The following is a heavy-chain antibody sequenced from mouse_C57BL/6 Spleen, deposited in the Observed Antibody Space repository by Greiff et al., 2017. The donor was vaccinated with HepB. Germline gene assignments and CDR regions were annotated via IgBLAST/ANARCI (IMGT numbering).Heavy chain of an antibody. Sequence: QVQLQQPGAELVKPGASVKLSCKASGYTFTSYWMQWVKQRPGQGLEWIGEIDPSDSYTNYNQKFKGKATLTVDTSSSAAYMQLSSLTSEDSAVYYCARGGDGYYLAYWGQGTLVTVSA. V-gene: IGHV1-50*01. CDR3: ARGGDGYYLAY. CDR1: GYTFTSYW. CDR2: IDPSDSYT. D-gene: IGHD2-3*01. J-gene: IGHJ3*01.